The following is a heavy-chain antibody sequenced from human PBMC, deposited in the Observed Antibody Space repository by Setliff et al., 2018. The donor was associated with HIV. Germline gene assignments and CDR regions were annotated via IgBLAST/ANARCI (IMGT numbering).Heavy chain of an antibody. V-gene: IGHV7-4-1*01. CDR3: AVDV. Sequence: ASVKVSCKASGYTFTSYAMNWVRQAPGQGLEWMGWINTNSGNPTYAQGFTGRFVFSLKVNSVTAADTAIYYCARGGPAVAYAVDVWGQGTTVTVSS. CDR1: GYTFTSYA. CDR2: INTNSGNP. J-gene: IGHJ6*02. D-gene: IGHD3-22*01.